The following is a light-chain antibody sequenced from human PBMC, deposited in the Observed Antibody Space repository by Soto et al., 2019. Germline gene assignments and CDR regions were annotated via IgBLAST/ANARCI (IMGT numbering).Light chain of an antibody. J-gene: IGLJ1*01. Sequence: QSALTQPPSASGSPGESVTISCTGTSSDVGGYKYVSWYQQHPGKAPKLIIYEVTKRPSGVPDRFSGSKSGNTASLTVSGLQADDEADYFCSSYVGTNFVNLFGTGTQLTVL. CDR2: EVT. V-gene: IGLV2-8*01. CDR1: SSDVGGYKY. CDR3: SSYVGTNFVNL.